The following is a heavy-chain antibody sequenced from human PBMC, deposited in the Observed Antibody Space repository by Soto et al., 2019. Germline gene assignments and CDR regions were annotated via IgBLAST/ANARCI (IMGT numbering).Heavy chain of an antibody. D-gene: IGHD3-3*01. V-gene: IGHV3-21*01. CDR3: ARGVDDFSTPWFDP. CDR1: GFTFSSYS. J-gene: IGHJ5*02. CDR2: ISSSSSYI. Sequence: EVQLVESGGGLVKPGGSLRLSCAASGFTFSSYSMNWVRQAPGKGLEWVSSISSSSSYIYYADSVKGRFTISRDNAKNSLYLQMNSLRAEDTAVYYCARGVDDFSTPWFDPWGQGTLVTVSS.